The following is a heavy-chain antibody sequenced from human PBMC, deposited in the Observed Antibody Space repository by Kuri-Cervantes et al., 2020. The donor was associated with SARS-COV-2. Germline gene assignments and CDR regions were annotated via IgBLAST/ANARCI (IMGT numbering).Heavy chain of an antibody. CDR2: ISGSGGST. J-gene: IGHJ4*02. CDR1: GFTFSSYA. CDR3: AKDLYYDSSGSSRRGEFDY. D-gene: IGHD3-22*01. V-gene: IGHV3-23*01. Sequence: ESLKISCSASGFTFSSYAISWVRQAPGKGLEWVSAISGSGGSTYYANSVKGRLTISSDNSKNTLYLQMNSLRAEDTAVYYCAKDLYYDSSGSSRRGEFDYWGQGTLVTVSS.